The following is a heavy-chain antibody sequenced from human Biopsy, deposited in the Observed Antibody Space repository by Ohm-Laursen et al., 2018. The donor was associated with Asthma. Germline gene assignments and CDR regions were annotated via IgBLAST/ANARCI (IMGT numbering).Heavy chain of an antibody. CDR2: ISKDASTQ. D-gene: IGHD1-1*01. V-gene: IGHV3-30*03. Sequence: SLRLSCAASGFSFSNFGMHWVRQAPGKGLEWVGVISKDASTQDYADSVKGRFTMARDNSKNTLDLQMNNLREEDTAVYYCVRDGTDDAFDIWGQGTVVSVSS. J-gene: IGHJ3*02. CDR1: GFSFSNFG. CDR3: VRDGTDDAFDI.